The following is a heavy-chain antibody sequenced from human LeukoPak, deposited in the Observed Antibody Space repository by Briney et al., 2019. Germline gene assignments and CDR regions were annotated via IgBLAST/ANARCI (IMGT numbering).Heavy chain of an antibody. CDR1: GFTFSSYA. CDR2: ISSNGGST. V-gene: IGHV3-64*01. J-gene: IGHJ4*02. CDR3: ATSVKWESAY. D-gene: IGHD1-26*01. Sequence: GGSLRLSCAASGFTFSSYAMHWVRQAPGKGLEYVSAISSNGGSTYYANSVKGRFTISRDNSKNTLYLQMGSLRAEDTAVYYCATSVKWESAYWGQGTLVTVSS.